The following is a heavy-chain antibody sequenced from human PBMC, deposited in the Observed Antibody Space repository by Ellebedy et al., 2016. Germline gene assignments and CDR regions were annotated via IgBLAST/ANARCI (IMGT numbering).Heavy chain of an antibody. V-gene: IGHV3-23*01. CDR3: AKGRPISNYPFRYYYYYYMDL. CDR1: GLTFSSYA. Sequence: GGSLRLXCAASGLTFSSYAMSWVRQAPGKGLDWVSAICGSDSTTYYADSVKGRFTISRDNSKNTVHLQMNSLRAEDTAVYYSAKGRPISNYPFRYYYYYYMDLWGKGTTVTVSS. CDR2: ICGSDSTT. D-gene: IGHD4-11*01. J-gene: IGHJ6*03.